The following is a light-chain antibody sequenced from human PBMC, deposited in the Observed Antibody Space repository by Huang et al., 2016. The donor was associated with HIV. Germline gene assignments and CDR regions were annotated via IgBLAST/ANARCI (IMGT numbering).Light chain of an antibody. V-gene: IGKV3-15*01. CDR1: RSLSST. CDR2: GTS. Sequence: EVVMTQSPVTLSVSPGERATLSCRASRSLSSTLAWYQQKLGQAPRLLSYGTSTMATGIPARFRGTGSGTEFTLTISSLQSEDFAVYYCQQYNNWPPAFGQGTKVEIK. CDR3: QQYNNWPPA. J-gene: IGKJ1*01.